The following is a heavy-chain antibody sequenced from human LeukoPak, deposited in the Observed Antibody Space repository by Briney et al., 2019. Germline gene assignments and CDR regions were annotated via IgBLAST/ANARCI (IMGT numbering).Heavy chain of an antibody. CDR2: ISNDDI. CDR3: VRDENWAFDY. D-gene: IGHD3-16*01. Sequence: GGSLRLSCVASGFTFSRYSMNWFRQAPGKGLEWISYISNDDISYADSVKGRFTISRDNAKNSVYLQMNSLRAEDTAVYYCVRDENWAFDYWGQGALVTVSS. V-gene: IGHV3-48*01. J-gene: IGHJ4*02. CDR1: GFTFSRYS.